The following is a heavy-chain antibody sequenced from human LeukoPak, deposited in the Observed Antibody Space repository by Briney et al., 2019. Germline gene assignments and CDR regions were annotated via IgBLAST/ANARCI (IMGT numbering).Heavy chain of an antibody. V-gene: IGHV4-39*01. D-gene: IGHD5-24*01. J-gene: IGHJ3*02. CDR3: ARPRDGYPGAFDI. Sequence: PSETLSLTCTVSGGSISSISSYWGWIRQPPGKGLEWIGSIYYSGSTYYNPSLKSRVTISVDTSKNQFSLKLSSVTAADTAVYYCARPRDGYPGAFDIWGQGTMVTVSS. CDR1: GGSISSISSY. CDR2: IYYSGST.